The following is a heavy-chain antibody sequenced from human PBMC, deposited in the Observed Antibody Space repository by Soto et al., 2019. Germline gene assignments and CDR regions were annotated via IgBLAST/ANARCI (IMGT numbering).Heavy chain of an antibody. CDR2: IIPILGIA. Sequence: ASVKVSCKASGGTFSSYTISWVRQAPGQGLEWMGRIIPILGIANYAQKFQGRVTITADKSTSTAYMELSSLRSEDTAVYYCARAQYSGYDSVDDAFDIWGQGTMVTVSS. J-gene: IGHJ3*02. D-gene: IGHD5-12*01. CDR3: ARAQYSGYDSVDDAFDI. CDR1: GGTFSSYT. V-gene: IGHV1-69*02.